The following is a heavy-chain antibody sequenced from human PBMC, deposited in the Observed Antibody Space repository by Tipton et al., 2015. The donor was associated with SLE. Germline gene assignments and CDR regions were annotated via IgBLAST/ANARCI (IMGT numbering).Heavy chain of an antibody. J-gene: IGHJ3*02. CDR1: GGSISSGSYY. V-gene: IGHV4-61*09. D-gene: IGHD3-22*01. CDR2: IYTSGST. Sequence: TLSLTCTVSGGSISSGSYYWSWIRQPAGKGLEWIGYIYTSGSTNYNPSLKSRVTISVDTSKNQFSLKLSSVTAADTAVYYCARTDTMIVVVTPHAAFDIWGQGTMVTVSS. CDR3: ARTDTMIVVVTPHAAFDI.